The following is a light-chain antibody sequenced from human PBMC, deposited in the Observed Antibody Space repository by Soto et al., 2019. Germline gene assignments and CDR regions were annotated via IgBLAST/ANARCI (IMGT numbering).Light chain of an antibody. J-gene: IGKJ5*01. CDR3: QQSYGTPIT. Sequence: IQVSQAPSSLSASVGDRVTITCRTSQDIRNDLGWYQQKPGKAPKLVIYGVFNLQSGVPSRFSGSGFGTDFTLTISSLQPEDSATYYCQQSYGTPITFGQGTRLEIK. CDR2: GVF. CDR1: QDIRND. V-gene: IGKV1-6*01.